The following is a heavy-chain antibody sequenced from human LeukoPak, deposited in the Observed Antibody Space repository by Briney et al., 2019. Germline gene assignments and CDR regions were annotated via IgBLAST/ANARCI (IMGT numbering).Heavy chain of an antibody. CDR3: ARDPSGWYGPLFDY. Sequence: GGSLGLSCAASGFTFSSCAMHWVRQAPGKGLEWVAVISYDGSNKYYADSVKGRFTISRDNSKNTLYLQMNSLRAEDTAVYYCARDPSGWYGPLFDYWGQGTLVTVSS. CDR2: ISYDGSNK. V-gene: IGHV3-30-3*01. D-gene: IGHD6-19*01. CDR1: GFTFSSCA. J-gene: IGHJ4*02.